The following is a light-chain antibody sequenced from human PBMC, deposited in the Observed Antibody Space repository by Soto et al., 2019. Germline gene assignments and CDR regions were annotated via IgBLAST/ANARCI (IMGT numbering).Light chain of an antibody. J-gene: IGKJ1*01. CDR2: DAS. CDR3: QQSYYNPT. Sequence: MQMTQSPSSLSASVGDRVTITCRASQSVSNYLHWYQQKPGKAPNLLIYDASSLQSGVPSRFSGSGSGTDFTLTISSLQHEDFATYYCQQSYYNPTFGQGTKV. CDR1: QSVSNY. V-gene: IGKV1-39*01.